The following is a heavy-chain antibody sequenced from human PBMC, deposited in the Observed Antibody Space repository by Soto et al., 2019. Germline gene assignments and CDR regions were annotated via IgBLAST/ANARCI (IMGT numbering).Heavy chain of an antibody. V-gene: IGHV3-53*01. Sequence: HPGGSLRLSCVASGFTVSDNYMSWVRQAPGKGLEWVSVIYSGGTTHSADSVKGRFTISRGNFRNTVFLEMNSLTVEDTAVYYCAGTRLYDASGYYYYYYGMDVWGQGTTVTVSS. CDR2: IYSGGTT. CDR1: GFTVSDNY. J-gene: IGHJ6*02. CDR3: AGTRLYDASGYYYYYYGMDV. D-gene: IGHD3-22*01.